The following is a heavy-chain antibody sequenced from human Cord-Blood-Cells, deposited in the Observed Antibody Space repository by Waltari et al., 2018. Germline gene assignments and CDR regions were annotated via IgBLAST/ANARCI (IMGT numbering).Heavy chain of an antibody. V-gene: IGHV3-30*18. J-gene: IGHJ4*02. CDR3: AKDRYSGSYLTTWGD. D-gene: IGHD1-26*01. CDR1: GFTFSSYG. CDR2: ISYDGSNK. Sequence: QVQLVESGGGVVQRGRSLRLSCAASGFTFSSYGMHWVRQAPGKGLEWVAVISYDGSNKYYADSVKGRFTISRDNSKNTLYLQMNSLRAEDTAVYYCAKDRYSGSYLTTWGDWGQGTLVTVSS.